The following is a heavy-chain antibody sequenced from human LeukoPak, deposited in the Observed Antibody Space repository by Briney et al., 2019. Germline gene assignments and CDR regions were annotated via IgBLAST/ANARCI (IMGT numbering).Heavy chain of an antibody. J-gene: IGHJ5*02. Sequence: PWGSLRLSCAASGFPFSSYAMSWVRQAPGEGLGWVSAINCSGGSTYYADSVKRRFTISRDNSKNTLYLQMNSLRAEDTAVYYCAKDQDIVVVPAAIWFDPWGQGTLVTVSS. CDR1: GFPFSSYA. D-gene: IGHD2-2*01. CDR2: INCSGGST. CDR3: AKDQDIVVVPAAIWFDP. V-gene: IGHV3-23*01.